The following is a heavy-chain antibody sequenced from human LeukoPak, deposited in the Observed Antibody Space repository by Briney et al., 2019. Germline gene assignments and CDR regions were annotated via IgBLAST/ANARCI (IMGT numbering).Heavy chain of an antibody. CDR2: IYYSGST. CDR1: GGSISSYY. Sequence: SETLSLTCTVSGGSISSYYWSWIRQPPGKRLEWIGYIYYSGSTNYNPSLKSRVTISVDTSKNQFSLKLSSVTAADTAVYYCARHKGLSSGSYHPFDYWGQGTLVTVSS. D-gene: IGHD1-26*01. CDR3: ARHKGLSSGSYHPFDY. V-gene: IGHV4-59*08. J-gene: IGHJ4*02.